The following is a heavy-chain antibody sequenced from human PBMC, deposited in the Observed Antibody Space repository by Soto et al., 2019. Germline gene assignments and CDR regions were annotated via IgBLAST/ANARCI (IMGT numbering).Heavy chain of an antibody. CDR3: AKALGRKTPIVVVPAAMVGFDY. D-gene: IGHD2-2*01. V-gene: IGHV3-23*01. CDR2: ISGSGGST. J-gene: IGHJ4*02. Sequence: GGSLRLSCAASGFTFSSYAMSWVRQAPGKGLEWVSAISGSGGSTYYADSVKGRFTISRDNSKNTLYLQMNSLRAEDTAVYYCAKALGRKTPIVVVPAAMVGFDYWGQGTLVTVSS. CDR1: GFTFSSYA.